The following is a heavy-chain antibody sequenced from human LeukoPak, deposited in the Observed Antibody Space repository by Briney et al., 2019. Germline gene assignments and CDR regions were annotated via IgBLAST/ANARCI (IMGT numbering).Heavy chain of an antibody. CDR1: GFTFSSYA. Sequence: GGPLRLSCAASGFTFSSYAMSWVRPAPGKGLEWVSAISGSGGSTYYADSVKGRFTISRDNSKNTLYLQMNSRRAEDTAVYYCAKDLSGGYSYVSDWFDPWGQGTLVTVSS. D-gene: IGHD5-18*01. J-gene: IGHJ5*02. CDR2: ISGSGGST. V-gene: IGHV3-23*01. CDR3: AKDLSGGYSYVSDWFDP.